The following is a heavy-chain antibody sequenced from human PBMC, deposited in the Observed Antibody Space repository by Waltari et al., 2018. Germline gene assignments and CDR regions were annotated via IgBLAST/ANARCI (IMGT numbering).Heavy chain of an antibody. CDR3: ARGTRLGEFNYFDY. D-gene: IGHD3-16*01. J-gene: IGHJ4*02. Sequence: QVQLVQSGAEVKKPGSSVKVSCKASGGTFSSYAISWVRQAPGQGLEWMGGIIPIFGTANYAQKFQGRVTITADESTSTAYMELSSLRSEDTAVYYCARGTRLGEFNYFDYWGQGTLVTVSS. CDR2: IIPIFGTA. V-gene: IGHV1-69*01. CDR1: GGTFSSYA.